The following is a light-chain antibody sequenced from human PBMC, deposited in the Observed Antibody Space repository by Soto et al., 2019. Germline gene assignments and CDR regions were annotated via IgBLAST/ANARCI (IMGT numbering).Light chain of an antibody. Sequence: QSALTQPPSASGSPGQSVTVSCTGTSSDVGAYKYVSWYQQYPGKAPKLMIYEVTKRPSGVPDRFSGSKSGNTACLTVSGLQAEDEADYYCTSYVGNDIWVFGGGTKLTVL. CDR1: SSDVGAYKY. CDR2: EVT. J-gene: IGLJ3*02. V-gene: IGLV2-8*01. CDR3: TSYVGNDIWV.